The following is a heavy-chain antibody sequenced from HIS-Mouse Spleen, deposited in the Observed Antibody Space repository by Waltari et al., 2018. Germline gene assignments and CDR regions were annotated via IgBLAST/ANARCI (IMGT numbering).Heavy chain of an antibody. V-gene: IGHV4-34*01. J-gene: IGHJ4*02. D-gene: IGHD1-20*01. Sequence: QVQLQQWGAGLLKPSETLSLTCAVYGGSFSGYYWSWIRQPPGKGLEWIGEINHSGSTNYNRYLKSRVTISVDTSKNQFSLKLSSVTAADTAVYYCARERGPNWRSGYFDYWGQGTLVTVSS. CDR1: GGSFSGYY. CDR2: INHSGST. CDR3: ARERGPNWRSGYFDY.